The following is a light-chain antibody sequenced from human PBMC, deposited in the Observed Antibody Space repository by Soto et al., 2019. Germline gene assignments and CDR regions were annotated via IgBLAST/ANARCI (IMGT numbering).Light chain of an antibody. CDR1: QSISSW. V-gene: IGKV1-5*03. Sequence: DIQMTQSPSTLSASVRNRVTITCRASQSISSWLAWYQQKPGKAPKLLIYEASSLESGVPSRFSGSGSGTEFSLTSSSLQPDDVATYYCQQYNSYPWTFGQGTKVEIK. CDR2: EAS. CDR3: QQYNSYPWT. J-gene: IGKJ1*01.